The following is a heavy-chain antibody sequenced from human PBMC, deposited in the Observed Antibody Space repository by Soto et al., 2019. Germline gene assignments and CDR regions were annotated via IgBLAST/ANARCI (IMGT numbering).Heavy chain of an antibody. CDR2: ISGSGGST. V-gene: IGHV3-23*01. Sequence: PGGSLRLSCPASGFTFSSYAMSWVRQTPGKGLEWVSAISGSGGSTYYADSVKGRFTISRDNSKNTLYLQMNSLRAEDTAVYYCAKDPYDYGGNSNAFDIWGQGTMVTVSS. CDR1: GFTFSSYA. D-gene: IGHD4-17*01. CDR3: AKDPYDYGGNSNAFDI. J-gene: IGHJ3*02.